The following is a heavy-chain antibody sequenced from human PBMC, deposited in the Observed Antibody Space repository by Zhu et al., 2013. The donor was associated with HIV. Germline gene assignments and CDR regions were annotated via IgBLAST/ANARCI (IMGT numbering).Heavy chain of an antibody. Sequence: QVQLVQSGAEVKKPGASVKVSCKASGYTFTSYGISWVRQAPGQGLEWMGWISAYNGNTNYAQKLQGRVTMTTDTSTSTAYMELRSLRSDDTAVYYCARDNDYGGNSDYYYMDVWGKGTTVTVSS. J-gene: IGHJ6*03. V-gene: IGHV1-18*01. CDR2: ISAYNGNT. D-gene: IGHD4-17*01. CDR1: GYTFTSYG. CDR3: ARDNDYGGNSDYYYMDV.